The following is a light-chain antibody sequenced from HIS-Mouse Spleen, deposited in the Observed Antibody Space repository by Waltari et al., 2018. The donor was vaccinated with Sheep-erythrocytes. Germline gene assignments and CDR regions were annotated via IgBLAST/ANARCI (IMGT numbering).Light chain of an antibody. CDR3: CSYAGSSTPWV. J-gene: IGLJ3*02. Sequence: QSALTQPASVSGSPGQSITLSCTGTSRDVGSYNLVSWYQQHPGKAPKPMIYEGSKRPSGVSNRFSGSKSGNTASLTISGLQAEDEADYYCCSYAGSSTPWVFGGGTKLTVL. CDR2: EGS. V-gene: IGLV2-23*01. CDR1: SRDVGSYNL.